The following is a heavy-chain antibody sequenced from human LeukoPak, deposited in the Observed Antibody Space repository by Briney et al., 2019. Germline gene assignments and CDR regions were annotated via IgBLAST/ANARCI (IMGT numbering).Heavy chain of an antibody. V-gene: IGHV4-30-4*08. Sequence: SETLSLTCAVYGGSFSGYYWSWIRQPPGKGLEWIGYIYYSGSTYYNPSLKSRVTISVDTSKNQFSLKLSSVTAADTAVYYCARESWRPSYFDYWGQGTLVTVSS. J-gene: IGHJ4*02. CDR2: IYYSGST. CDR1: GGSFSGYY. D-gene: IGHD3-3*01. CDR3: ARESWRPSYFDY.